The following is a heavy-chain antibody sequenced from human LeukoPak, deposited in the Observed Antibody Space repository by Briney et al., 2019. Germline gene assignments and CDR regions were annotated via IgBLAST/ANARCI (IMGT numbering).Heavy chain of an antibody. CDR3: ARVGRRWLVDY. V-gene: IGHV4-31*03. Sequence: YPSETLSLTCTVSGGSISSGGYYWSWIRQHPGKGLEWIGYIYHSGSTYYNPSLKSRVTISVDTSKNQFSLKLSSVTAADTAVYYCARVGRRWLVDYWGQGTLVTVSS. D-gene: IGHD6-19*01. CDR1: GGSISSGGYY. CDR2: IYHSGST. J-gene: IGHJ4*02.